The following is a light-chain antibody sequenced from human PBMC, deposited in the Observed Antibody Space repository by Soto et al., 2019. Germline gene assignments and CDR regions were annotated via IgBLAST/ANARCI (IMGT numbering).Light chain of an antibody. CDR2: AAS. CDR1: QTIDNY. Sequence: DIQMTQSPSSLSASLLDRVTISCGTSQTIDNYLNWYQQKPGQAPQLLISAASTLQSGVPSRFSGSGSGTDFTLTISSLQPEDYATYYCHQTYNTLYTFGQGTKVDIK. J-gene: IGKJ2*01. CDR3: HQTYNTLYT. V-gene: IGKV1-39*01.